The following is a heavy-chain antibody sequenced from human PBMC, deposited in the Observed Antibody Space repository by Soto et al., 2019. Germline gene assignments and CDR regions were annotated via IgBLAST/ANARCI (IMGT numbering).Heavy chain of an antibody. CDR3: AKAKNDYNWDNRPPFDY. J-gene: IGHJ4*02. V-gene: IGHV3-23*01. Sequence: GGSLRLSCEASGFTLRNYAMTWVRQAPGKGLEWVSLISANDVGTYYAESVKTRFTISTDQSRNTVYLQMDSLRADDTAINYCAKAKNDYNWDNRPPFDYWGQGTLVTVSS. CDR1: GFTLRNYA. D-gene: IGHD1-20*01. CDR2: ISANDVGT.